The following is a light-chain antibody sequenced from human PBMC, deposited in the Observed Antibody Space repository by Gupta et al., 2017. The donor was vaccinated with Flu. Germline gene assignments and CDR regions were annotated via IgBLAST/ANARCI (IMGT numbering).Light chain of an antibody. Sequence: SYEVTQPHSVSVSPGQTASITCSGDRLGEKFVCWYQQKPGQSPVLVIYQDKRRPSGIPERFSGSRSGNTATLTISGTQPMDEADYYCQAWDTHSTVFGPGTKVTVL. J-gene: IGLJ1*01. CDR3: QAWDTHSTV. CDR2: QDK. V-gene: IGLV3-1*01. CDR1: RLGEKF.